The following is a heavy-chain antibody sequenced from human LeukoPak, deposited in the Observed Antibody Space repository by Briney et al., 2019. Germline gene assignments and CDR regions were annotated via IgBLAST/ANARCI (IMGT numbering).Heavy chain of an antibody. V-gene: IGHV3-21*01. CDR1: GFIFSSYT. Sequence: GGSLRLSCAAPGFIFSSYTMNWVRQAPGEGLEWVSSISDTSSYIYYADSLEGRFTISRDNAKSSLFLQMNSLRAEDTAVYYCTRAPPGRDGYSEYWGQGTVVTVST. CDR2: ISDTSSYI. D-gene: IGHD5-24*01. J-gene: IGHJ4*02. CDR3: TRAPPGRDGYSEY.